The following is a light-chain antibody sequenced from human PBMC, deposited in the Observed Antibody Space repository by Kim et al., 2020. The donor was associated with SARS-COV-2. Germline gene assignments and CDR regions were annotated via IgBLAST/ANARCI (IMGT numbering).Light chain of an antibody. V-gene: IGLV6-57*02. J-gene: IGLJ2*01. CDR1: SGSIASNY. Sequence: NFMLTQPHSVSESPGKTVTISCTGSSGSIASNYVQWYQQRPGSAPTTVIYEDNQRPSGVPDRFSGSIDSSSNSPSLTISGLKTEDEADYYCQSYDSSNPYVVFGGGTQLTVL. CDR2: EDN. CDR3: QSYDSSNPYVV.